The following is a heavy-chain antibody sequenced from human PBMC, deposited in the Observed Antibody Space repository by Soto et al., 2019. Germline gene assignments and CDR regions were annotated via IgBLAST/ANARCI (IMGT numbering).Heavy chain of an antibody. CDR2: IIPIFVTA. D-gene: IGHD3-22*01. J-gene: IGHJ4*02. Sequence: QVQLVQSGAEVKKPGSSVKVSCKASGGTFSSYAISWVRQAPGQGLEWMGGIIPIFVTANYAQKFQGRVTITADESTSTADMELSSLRSEDTAVYYCARDRRDSSGYYFFDYWGQGTLVTVSS. V-gene: IGHV1-69*01. CDR3: ARDRRDSSGYYFFDY. CDR1: GGTFSSYA.